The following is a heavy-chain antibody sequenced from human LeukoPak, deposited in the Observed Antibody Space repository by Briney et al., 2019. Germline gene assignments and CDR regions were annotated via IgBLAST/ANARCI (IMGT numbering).Heavy chain of an antibody. Sequence: ASVKVSCKASGYTFTSYDINWVRQATGQGLEWMGWMNPNSGNTGYAQKFQGRVTMTRNTSISTAYMELSSLRSEDTAVYYCTRGTGSGSYYAYYYYYGMDVWGQGTTVTVSS. V-gene: IGHV1-8*01. D-gene: IGHD3-10*01. CDR2: MNPNSGNT. J-gene: IGHJ6*02. CDR1: GYTFTSYD. CDR3: TRGTGSGSYYAYYYYYGMDV.